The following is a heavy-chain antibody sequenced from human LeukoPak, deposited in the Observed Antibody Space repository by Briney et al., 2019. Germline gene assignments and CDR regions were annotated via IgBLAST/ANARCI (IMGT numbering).Heavy chain of an antibody. J-gene: IGHJ4*02. CDR2: INPNSGGA. CDR3: ARASDSSGYPY. Sequence: ASVKVSCKASGYTFTANYMHWVRQAPGQGLEWMGWINPNSGGANYAQKFQGRVTMTRDTSITTAYMELSRLRSDGTAVYYCARASDSSGYPYWGQGTLVTVSS. D-gene: IGHD3-22*01. V-gene: IGHV1-2*02. CDR1: GYTFTANY.